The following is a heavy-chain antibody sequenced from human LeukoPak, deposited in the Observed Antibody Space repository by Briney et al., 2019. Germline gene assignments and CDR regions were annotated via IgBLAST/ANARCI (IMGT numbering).Heavy chain of an antibody. CDR1: GGSISSYY. Sequence: SETLSLTCTVSGGSISSYYWSWIRQPPPKGLEWVGYIYYSGSTNYNPSLKSRVTISVDTSKNQFSLKLSSVTAADTAVYYCARGPPGDYYYGMDVWGQGTTVTVSS. V-gene: IGHV4-59*01. J-gene: IGHJ6*02. CDR2: IYYSGST. CDR3: ARGPPGDYYYGMDV. D-gene: IGHD4-17*01.